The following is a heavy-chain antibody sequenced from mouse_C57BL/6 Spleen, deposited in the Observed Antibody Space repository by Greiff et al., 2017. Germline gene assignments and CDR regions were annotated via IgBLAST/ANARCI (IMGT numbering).Heavy chain of an antibody. CDR2: INPNNGGT. CDR3: ASSGSFDY. J-gene: IGHJ2*01. Sequence: EVQLQQSGPELVKPGASVKISCKASGYTFTDYYMNWVKQSHGKSLEWIGDINPNNGGTSYNQKVKGKATLTVNKSYSTAYLELRSLTSEDSAVYYCASSGSFDYWGQGTTLTVSS. D-gene: IGHD3-2*02. CDR1: GYTFTDYY. V-gene: IGHV1-26*01.